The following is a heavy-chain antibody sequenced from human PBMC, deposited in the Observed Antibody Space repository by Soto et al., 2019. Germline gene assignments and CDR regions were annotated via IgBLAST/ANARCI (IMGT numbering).Heavy chain of an antibody. Sequence: QVQLVESGGGVVQPGRSLRLSCAASGFTFSSYAMHWVRQAPGKGLEWVAVISYDGSNKYYADSVKGRFTISRDNSKNPLYLQMNSLRAEDTAVYYCARDRRWLQSFDYWGQGTLVTVSS. CDR3: ARDRRWLQSFDY. V-gene: IGHV3-30-3*01. CDR2: ISYDGSNK. CDR1: GFTFSSYA. J-gene: IGHJ4*02. D-gene: IGHD5-12*01.